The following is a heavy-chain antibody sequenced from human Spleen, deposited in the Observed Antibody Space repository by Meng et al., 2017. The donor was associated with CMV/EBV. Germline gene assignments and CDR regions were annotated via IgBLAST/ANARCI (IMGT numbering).Heavy chain of an antibody. CDR1: GFTFSTFA. D-gene: IGHD3-3*01. Sequence: GESLKISCATSGFTFSTFALSWVRQAAGKGLECVSTISGSGVDTYYADSLKGRFTISRDNAKNSVYLQMSSLRAEDTAVYYCARLRFLEWLSFDYWGQGTLVTVSS. V-gene: IGHV3-21*01. CDR2: ISGSGVDT. CDR3: ARLRFLEWLSFDY. J-gene: IGHJ4*02.